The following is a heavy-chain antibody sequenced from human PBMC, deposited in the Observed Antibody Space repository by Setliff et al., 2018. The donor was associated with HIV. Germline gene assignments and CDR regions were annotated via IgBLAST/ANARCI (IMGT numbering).Heavy chain of an antibody. CDR1: GYTVTELS. CDR2: FDPEDNKI. CDR3: ARVGFSSRHTGDFFDS. D-gene: IGHD5-18*01. J-gene: IGHJ4*02. Sequence: ASVKVSCKVSGYTVTELSINWVRQAPGKGPEWMGGFDPEDNKIVYAQKFQGRVTITADESTTTAYMELNSLTSEDTALYYCARVGFSSRHTGDFFDSWGQGTLVTVSS. V-gene: IGHV1-24*01.